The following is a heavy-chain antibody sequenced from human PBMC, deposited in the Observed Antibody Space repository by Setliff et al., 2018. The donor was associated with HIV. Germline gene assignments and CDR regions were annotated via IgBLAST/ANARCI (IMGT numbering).Heavy chain of an antibody. Sequence: PSETLSLTCAVYGVSFSGYSWSWIRQPPGEGLEWIGEIFHNGTINCNPSLKSRGALSIDTFKSQISLNMTSLTTADTAIYYCGRCPHIVGAPWAVIDYWAQGKPVTVSS. D-gene: IGHD1-26*01. V-gene: IGHV4-34*12. CDR2: IFHNGTI. CDR1: GVSFSGYS. J-gene: IGHJ4*02. CDR3: GRCPHIVGAPWAVIDY.